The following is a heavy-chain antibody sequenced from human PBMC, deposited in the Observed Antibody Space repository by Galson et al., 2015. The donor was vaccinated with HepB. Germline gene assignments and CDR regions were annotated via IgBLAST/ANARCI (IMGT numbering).Heavy chain of an antibody. CDR1: GYTFTDYY. J-gene: IGHJ5*02. V-gene: IGHV1-2*05. CDR2: INTNSGGT. Sequence: SVKVSCKASGYTFTDYYMHWVRQAPGQGLEWMGRINTNSGGTNYAQNFQGRVTMTRDTSISTAYMELSDLASDDTVVYYCARGDRVVVINTTPGGWFDPWGQGTLVTVSS. CDR3: ARGDRVVVINTTPGGWFDP. D-gene: IGHD3-22*01.